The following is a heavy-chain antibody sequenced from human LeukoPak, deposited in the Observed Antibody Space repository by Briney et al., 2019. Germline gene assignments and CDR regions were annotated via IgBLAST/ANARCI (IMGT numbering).Heavy chain of an antibody. CDR2: INPNSGGT. CDR1: GYTFTGYY. Sequence: ASVKVSCKASGYTFTGYYMHWVRQAPGQGLEWMGWINPNSGGTNYAQKFQGRVTMTRDTSISTAYMELSRLRSDDTAVYYCARVFIYCSGGSCYYDYWGQGTLVTVSS. CDR3: ARVFIYCSGGSCYYDY. J-gene: IGHJ4*03. D-gene: IGHD2-15*01. V-gene: IGHV1-2*02.